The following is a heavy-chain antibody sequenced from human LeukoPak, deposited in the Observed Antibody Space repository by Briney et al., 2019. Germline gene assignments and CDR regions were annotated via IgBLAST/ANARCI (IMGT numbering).Heavy chain of an antibody. CDR1: GFTFSSYG. CDR3: ARGARVWFGAGYYFDY. D-gene: IGHD3-10*01. Sequence: GGSLRLSCAASGFTFSSYGMHWVRQAPGKGLEWVAFIRYDGSNENYADSVKGRFTISRDNTKNTLFLQINSLRAEDTAVYYCARGARVWFGAGYYFDYWGQGTLVTVSS. J-gene: IGHJ4*02. V-gene: IGHV3-30*02. CDR2: IRYDGSNE.